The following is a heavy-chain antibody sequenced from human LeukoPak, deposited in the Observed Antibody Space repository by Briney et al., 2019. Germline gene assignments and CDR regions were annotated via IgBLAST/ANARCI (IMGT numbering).Heavy chain of an antibody. D-gene: IGHD5-24*01. CDR3: AKGKNGSDY. V-gene: IGHV3-23*01. CDR2: ISSGVDST. CDR1: GFPLSSNA. Sequence: GGSLRPSCAASGFPLSSNAMSWVRRAPGKGLVWVSAISSGVDSTYYADSVKGRFTISRDNSKNTLYLQMNSLRAEDTAVYYCAKGKNGSDYWGQGTLVTVSS. J-gene: IGHJ4*02.